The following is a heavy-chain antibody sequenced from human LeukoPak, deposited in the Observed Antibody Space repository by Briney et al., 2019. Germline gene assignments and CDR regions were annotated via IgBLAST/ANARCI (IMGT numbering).Heavy chain of an antibody. J-gene: IGHJ4*02. Sequence: GGSLRLSCAASGFTFSSYAMSWVRQAPGKGLEWVSSLSGSGGSPDYANSVKGRFTISRDNSKNTLYLQMNSLRAEDTAVYYCANALGGGNTWYYFDCWGQGTLVTVSS. CDR1: GFTFSSYA. D-gene: IGHD6-13*01. V-gene: IGHV3-23*01. CDR2: LSGSGGSP. CDR3: ANALGGGNTWYYFDC.